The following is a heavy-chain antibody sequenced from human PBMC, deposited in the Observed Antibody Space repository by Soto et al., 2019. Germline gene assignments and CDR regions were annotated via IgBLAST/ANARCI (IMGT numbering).Heavy chain of an antibody. D-gene: IGHD6-19*01. CDR1: GVRVCSSV. Sequence: LGCAACGVRVCSSVVSLVFQTQGKGLEWVSAISGSGGSTYYADSVRGRFTISRDNSKNTLYLQMNSLRAEDTAVYYCAKTIAPPYSSGWSGYYHGMDVSAQGTTVSLYS. V-gene: IGHV3-23*01. CDR3: AKTIAPPYSSGWSGYYHGMDV. J-gene: IGHJ6*02. CDR2: ISGSGGST.